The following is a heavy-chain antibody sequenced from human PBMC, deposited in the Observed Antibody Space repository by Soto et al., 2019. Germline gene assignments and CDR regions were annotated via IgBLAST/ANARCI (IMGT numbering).Heavy chain of an antibody. CDR3: ARVYMVRGTIIRYLDY. D-gene: IGHD3-10*01. J-gene: IGHJ4*02. V-gene: IGHV4-4*02. CDR1: GGSISSSNW. Sequence: QVQLQESGPGLVKPSGTLSLTCAVSGGSISSSNWWSWVRQPPGRGLEWIGKIYHSGSTNYNPSLKSRVTRSVDKSQNQFSLKLSSVTAADTAVYYCARVYMVRGTIIRYLDYWGQGTLVTVSS. CDR2: IYHSGST.